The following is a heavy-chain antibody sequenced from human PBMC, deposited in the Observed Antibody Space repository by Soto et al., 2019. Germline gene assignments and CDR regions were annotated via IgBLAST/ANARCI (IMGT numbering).Heavy chain of an antibody. CDR1: GFTFNNAW. V-gene: IGHV3-15*01. Sequence: PGGSLRLSCAASGFTFNNAWMSWVRQAPGKGLEWVGRIKSKTDGGTTDYAAPVKGRFTIPRDDSKNTLYLQMNSLKTEDTAVYYCTPGIDYYDSSGYYSLDYWGQGTLVTVSS. CDR2: IKSKTDGGTT. CDR3: TPGIDYYDSSGYYSLDY. D-gene: IGHD3-22*01. J-gene: IGHJ4*02.